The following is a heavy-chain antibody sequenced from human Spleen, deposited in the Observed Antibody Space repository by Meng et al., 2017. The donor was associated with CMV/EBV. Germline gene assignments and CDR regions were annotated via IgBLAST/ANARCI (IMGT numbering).Heavy chain of an antibody. J-gene: IGHJ5*02. Sequence: GSYWSWIRQPPGKGLDGHGEINHSGDTTYNPSLKSRVTISVDTSKTQFSLKLKSVTAADTAVYYCARGRITMVRGLIVSGRNWFDPWGQGTLVTVSS. CDR3: ARGRITMVRGLIVSGRNWFDP. CDR2: INHSGDT. CDR1: GSY. V-gene: IGHV4-34*01. D-gene: IGHD3-10*01.